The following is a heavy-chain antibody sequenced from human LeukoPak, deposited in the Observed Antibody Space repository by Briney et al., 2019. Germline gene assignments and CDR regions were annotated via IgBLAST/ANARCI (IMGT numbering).Heavy chain of an antibody. CDR2: IIPIFGTA. CDR3: ARFNVGVEGGDAFDI. Sequence: GASVKVSCKASGGTFSSYAISWVRQAPGQGLEWMGGIIPIFGTANYAQKFQGRVTITADESTSTAYMELSSLRSEDTAVYYCARFNVGVEGGDAFDIWGQGTMVTVSS. J-gene: IGHJ3*02. D-gene: IGHD3-3*01. V-gene: IGHV1-69*01. CDR1: GGTFSSYA.